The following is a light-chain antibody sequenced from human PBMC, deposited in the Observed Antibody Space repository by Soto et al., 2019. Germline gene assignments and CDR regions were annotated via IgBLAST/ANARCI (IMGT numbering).Light chain of an antibody. CDR3: QQYNNWPPWT. Sequence: EIGLSQSPPTLSLSPGERATLSCRASQSVSSYLAWYQQKPGQAPRLLIYDASNRATGIPARFSGSGSGTDFTLTLSSLEPEDFAVYYCQQYNNWPPWTFGQGTKVDIK. CDR1: QSVSSY. V-gene: IGKV3-11*01. CDR2: DAS. J-gene: IGKJ1*01.